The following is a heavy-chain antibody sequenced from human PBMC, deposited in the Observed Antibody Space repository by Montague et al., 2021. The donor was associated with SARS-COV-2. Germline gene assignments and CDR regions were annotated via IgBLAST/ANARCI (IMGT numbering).Heavy chain of an antibody. CDR1: GGSISSGGYY. CDR3: ARGAPTITMIVVVFTGAGWYFDL. J-gene: IGHJ2*01. Sequence: TLSLTCIVSGGSISSGGYYWSWIRQHPGKGLEWIGYIYYSGSTYYNPSLKSRLSISLDTSKNQFSLKLSSVTAADTVVYYCARGAPTITMIVVVFTGAGWYFDLWGRGTLVTVSS. D-gene: IGHD3-22*01. V-gene: IGHV4-31*03. CDR2: IYYSGST.